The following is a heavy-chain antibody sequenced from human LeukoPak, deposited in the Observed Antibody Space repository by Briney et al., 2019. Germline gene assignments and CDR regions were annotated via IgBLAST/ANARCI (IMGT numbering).Heavy chain of an antibody. D-gene: IGHD1-26*01. CDR1: GGSISSYY. Sequence: SETLSLTCTVSGGSISSYYWSWIQQPPGKGLEWIGYIYYSGSTNYNPSLKSRVTISVDTSKNQFSLKLSSVTAADTAVYYCARGIWELPLDYWGQGTLVTVSS. V-gene: IGHV4-59*01. J-gene: IGHJ4*02. CDR2: IYYSGST. CDR3: ARGIWELPLDY.